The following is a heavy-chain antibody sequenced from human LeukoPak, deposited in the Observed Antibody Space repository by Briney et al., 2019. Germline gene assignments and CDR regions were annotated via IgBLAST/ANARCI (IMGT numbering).Heavy chain of an antibody. CDR2: ISGSGGST. V-gene: IGHV3-23*01. Sequence: PGGPLRLSCAASGFTFSSYAMSWVRQAPGKGLEWVSAISGSGGSTYYADSVKGRFTISRDNSKNTLYLQMNSLRAEDTAVYYCANLGYSETDAFDIWGQGTMVTVSS. D-gene: IGHD5-12*01. J-gene: IGHJ3*02. CDR1: GFTFSSYA. CDR3: ANLGYSETDAFDI.